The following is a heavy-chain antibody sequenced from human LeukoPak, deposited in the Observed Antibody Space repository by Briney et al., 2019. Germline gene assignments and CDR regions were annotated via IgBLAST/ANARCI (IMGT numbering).Heavy chain of an antibody. CDR1: SGSISNYY. J-gene: IGHJ2*01. CDR2: IHYSGST. V-gene: IGHV4-59*01. CDR3: ARDKGPYWYFDL. Sequence: NPSETLSLTCIVSSGSISNYYWSWIRQPPGKGLEWIGYIHYSGSTDYNPSLKSRVTISLDTSKNQISLKLSSVTAADTAVYYCARDKGPYWYFDLWGRGTLVTVSS.